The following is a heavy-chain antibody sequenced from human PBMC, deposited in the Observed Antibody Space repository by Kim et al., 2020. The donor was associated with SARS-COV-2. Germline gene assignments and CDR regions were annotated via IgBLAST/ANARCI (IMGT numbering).Heavy chain of an antibody. CDR1: GYTLTELS. J-gene: IGHJ4*02. Sequence: ASVKVSCKVSGYTLTELSMHWVRQAPGKGLEWMGGFDPEDGETIYAQKFQGRVTMTEDTSTDTAYMKLSSLRSEDTAVYYCATVGYYYDSSGYYYYFDYWGQGTLVTVSS. CDR2: FDPEDGET. D-gene: IGHD3-22*01. V-gene: IGHV1-24*01. CDR3: ATVGYYYDSSGYYYYFDY.